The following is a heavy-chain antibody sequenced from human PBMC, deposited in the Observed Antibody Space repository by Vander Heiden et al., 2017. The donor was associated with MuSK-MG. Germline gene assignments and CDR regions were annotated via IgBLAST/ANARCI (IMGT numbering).Heavy chain of an antibody. Sequence: EVQLVESGGGLVQPGRSLRLSCPASGFTFDDYAMHWVRQAPGKGLEWVSGISWNSGSIGYADSVKGRFTISRDNAKNSLYLQMNSLRAEDTALYYCAKDGGDYDGDIDYWGQGTLVTVSS. J-gene: IGHJ4*02. CDR1: GFTFDDYA. D-gene: IGHD4-17*01. CDR2: ISWNSGSI. V-gene: IGHV3-9*01. CDR3: AKDGGDYDGDIDY.